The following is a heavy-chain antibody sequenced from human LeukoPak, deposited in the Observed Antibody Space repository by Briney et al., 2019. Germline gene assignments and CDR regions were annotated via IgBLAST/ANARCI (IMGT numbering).Heavy chain of an antibody. Sequence: ASVKVSCKASGYTFTSYDINWVRQATGQGLEWMGWMNPNSGNTGYAQKFQGRVTMTRNTSISTAYMELSSLRSEDTAVYYCARVQRITMIVLDYWGQGTPVTVSS. CDR1: GYTFTSYD. V-gene: IGHV1-8*01. J-gene: IGHJ4*02. CDR2: MNPNSGNT. CDR3: ARVQRITMIVLDY. D-gene: IGHD3-22*01.